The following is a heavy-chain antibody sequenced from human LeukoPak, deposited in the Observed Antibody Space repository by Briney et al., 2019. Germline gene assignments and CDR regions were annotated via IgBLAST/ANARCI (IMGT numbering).Heavy chain of an antibody. V-gene: IGHV1-69*05. D-gene: IGHD2/OR15-2a*01. CDR3: ARDFLPHDAFDI. CDR1: GATVSSYA. Sequence: SVKVSCKASGATVSSYAISWVRQAPGQGLEWMGGIIPIFGTANYAQKFQGRVTITTDESTSTAYMELSSLRSEDTAVYYCARDFLPHDAFDIWGQGTIVTVSS. CDR2: IIPIFGTA. J-gene: IGHJ3*02.